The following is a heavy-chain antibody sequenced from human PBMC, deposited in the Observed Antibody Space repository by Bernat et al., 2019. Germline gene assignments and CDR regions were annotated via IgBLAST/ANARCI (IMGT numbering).Heavy chain of an antibody. J-gene: IGHJ4*02. Sequence: QVQLQQWGAGLLKPSETLSLTCAVYGGSFSGYYWSWIRQPPGKGLEWIGEINHSGSTKYNPSLKSRVTISVDTSKNQFSLKLSAVTAADTAVYYCARGRPYYYDSSGYYSYFDYWGQGTLVTVSS. D-gene: IGHD3-22*01. CDR3: ARGRPYYYDSSGYYSYFDY. V-gene: IGHV4-34*01. CDR1: GGSFSGYY. CDR2: INHSGST.